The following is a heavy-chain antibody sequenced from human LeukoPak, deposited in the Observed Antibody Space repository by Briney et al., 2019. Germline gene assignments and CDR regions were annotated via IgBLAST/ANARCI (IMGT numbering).Heavy chain of an antibody. Sequence: GGSLRLSCAASGFTFSSYAIHWVRQAPGKGVEWVAVISYDGSNKYYADSVKGRFTISRDNSKNTLYLQMSSLRAEDTAVYYCAKEDTVTTAFDYWGQGTLVTVSS. CDR3: AKEDTVTTAFDY. V-gene: IGHV3-30*18. CDR2: ISYDGSNK. D-gene: IGHD4-17*01. CDR1: GFTFSSYA. J-gene: IGHJ4*02.